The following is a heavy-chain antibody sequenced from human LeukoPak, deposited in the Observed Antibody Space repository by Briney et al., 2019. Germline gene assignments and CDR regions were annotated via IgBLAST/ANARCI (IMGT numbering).Heavy chain of an antibody. Sequence: ASVKVSCKASGYTFTGYSLHWVRQAPGQGLEWLAWINPNNGVTDSAQEFRGRVTMTRDTSISTAYLELTSLKSDDTAMYYCARDRSASVWGQGTLVTVSS. J-gene: IGHJ4*02. V-gene: IGHV1-2*02. D-gene: IGHD6-25*01. CDR1: GYTFTGYS. CDR2: INPNNGVT. CDR3: ARDRSASV.